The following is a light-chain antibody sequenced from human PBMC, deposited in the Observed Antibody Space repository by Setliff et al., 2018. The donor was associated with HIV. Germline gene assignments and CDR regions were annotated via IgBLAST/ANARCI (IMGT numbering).Light chain of an antibody. CDR3: CSYAGSSTN. J-gene: IGLJ2*01. Sequence: QSALAQPASVSGSPGQSITISCTGTSSDVGSYDLVSWYQQHPGKAPKLMIYEGSKRPSGVSNRFSGSKSGNTASLTISGLQADDEADYYCCSYAGSSTNFGGGTKVTVL. V-gene: IGLV2-23*01. CDR1: SSDVGSYDL. CDR2: EGS.